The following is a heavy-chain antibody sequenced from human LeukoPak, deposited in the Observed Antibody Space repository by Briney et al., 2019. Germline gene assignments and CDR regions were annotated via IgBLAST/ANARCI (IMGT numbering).Heavy chain of an antibody. D-gene: IGHD3-22*01. V-gene: IGHV4-34*01. CDR3: ARPGNGFYDSSACYLS. CDR1: GGSFSGYY. Sequence: PSDTLSRSCAVYGGSFSGYYWSWIRQPPGKGLEWIGEINHSGSTNYSPSLKSRVTISVDTSKNQFSLKLSSVTAADTAVYYCARPGNGFYDSSACYLSWGQGTLVTVSS. J-gene: IGHJ5*02. CDR2: INHSGST.